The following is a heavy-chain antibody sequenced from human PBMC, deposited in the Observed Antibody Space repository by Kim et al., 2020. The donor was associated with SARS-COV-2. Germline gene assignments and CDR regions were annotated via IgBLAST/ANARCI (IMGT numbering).Heavy chain of an antibody. CDR1: GFTFSSYS. V-gene: IGHV3-21*01. CDR2: ISSSSSYI. Sequence: GGSLRLSCAASGFTFSSYSMNWVRQAPGKGLEWVSSISSSSSYIYYADSVKGRFTISRDNAKNSLYLQMNSLRAEDTAVYYCARDEGYYDSSGYFLKHPDAFDIWGQGTMVTVSS. D-gene: IGHD3-22*01. CDR3: ARDEGYYDSSGYFLKHPDAFDI. J-gene: IGHJ3*02.